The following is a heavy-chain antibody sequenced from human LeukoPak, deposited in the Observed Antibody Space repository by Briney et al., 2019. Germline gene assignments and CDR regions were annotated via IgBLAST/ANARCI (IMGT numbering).Heavy chain of an antibody. Sequence: GGSLRLSCAASGFAFSSYSMNWVRQALGKGLEWVSYISDSSSTVKYADSVKGRFTISRDNAKNSLYLQMNSLRDEDTAVYYCARGGSSGPDFDYWGQGTLVTVSS. CDR1: GFAFSSYS. D-gene: IGHD6-19*01. V-gene: IGHV3-48*02. CDR3: ARGGSSGPDFDY. CDR2: ISDSSSTV. J-gene: IGHJ4*02.